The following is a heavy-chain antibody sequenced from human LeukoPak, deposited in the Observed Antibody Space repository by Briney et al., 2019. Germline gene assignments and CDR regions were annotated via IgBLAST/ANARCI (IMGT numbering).Heavy chain of an antibody. Sequence: GGSLRLSCAASGFTFSSYAMHWVRQAPGKGLEWVAVISYDGSNKYYADSVKGRFTISRDNSKNTLYLQMNSLRAEDTAVYYCARAPRGSSSWYYFDYWGLGTLVTVSS. CDR1: GFTFSSYA. D-gene: IGHD6-13*01. CDR3: ARAPRGSSSWYYFDY. CDR2: ISYDGSNK. J-gene: IGHJ4*02. V-gene: IGHV3-30*04.